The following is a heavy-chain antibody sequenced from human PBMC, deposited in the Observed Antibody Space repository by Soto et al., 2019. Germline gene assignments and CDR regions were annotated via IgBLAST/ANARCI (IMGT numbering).Heavy chain of an antibody. J-gene: IGHJ6*02. CDR3: ARERYYSGSESYSPPRYYGMDV. CDR1: GYIFHNYG. V-gene: IGHV1-18*01. D-gene: IGHD3-10*01. Sequence: QVQLVQSGAEVKKPGASVKVSCKTSGYIFHNYGISWVRQAPGQGLEWMGWISDYNGNTKYAQKFQGSVTMAPDTPTRKAYMELRSLRSDETAVYYCARERYYSGSESYSPPRYYGMDVWGQGTTVTVSS. CDR2: ISDYNGNT.